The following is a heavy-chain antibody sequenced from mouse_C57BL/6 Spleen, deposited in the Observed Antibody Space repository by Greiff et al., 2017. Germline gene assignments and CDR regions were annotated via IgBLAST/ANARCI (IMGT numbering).Heavy chain of an antibody. V-gene: IGHV1-4*01. CDR2: INPSSGYT. CDR3: ARGRSNCGGAMDY. CDR1: GYTFTSYT. D-gene: IGHD2-5*01. J-gene: IGHJ4*01. Sequence: VQLQQSGAELARPGASVKMSCKASGYTFTSYTMHWVKQRPGQGLEWIGYINPSSGYTKYNQKFKDKATLTADKSSSTASMQLSSLTSEDSAVXYCARGRSNCGGAMDYWGQGTSVTVSS.